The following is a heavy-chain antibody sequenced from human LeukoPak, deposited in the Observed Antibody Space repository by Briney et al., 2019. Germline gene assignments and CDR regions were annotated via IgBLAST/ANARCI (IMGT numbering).Heavy chain of an antibody. CDR3: ASGREGYSQSAFDI. J-gene: IGHJ3*02. D-gene: IGHD5-24*01. V-gene: IGHV4-34*01. CDR2: INHSGST. CDR1: GGSFSGYY. Sequence: PSETLSLTCAVYGGSFSGYYWNWIRQPPGKGLEWIGEINHSGSTNYNPSLKSRVTISLDTPKNQFSLELSSVTAADTAVYYCASGREGYSQSAFDIWGQGTMVTVSS.